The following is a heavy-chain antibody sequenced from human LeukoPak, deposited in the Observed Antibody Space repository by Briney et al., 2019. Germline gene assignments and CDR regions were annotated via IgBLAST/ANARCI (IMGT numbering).Heavy chain of an antibody. Sequence: PGGSLRLSCAASGFTFSSYAMSWVRQAPGKGLEWVSAISGSGGSTYYADPVKGRFTISRDNSKNTLYLQMNSLRAEDTAVYYCATPTVPAAITHSYYYYMDVWGKGTTVTVSS. D-gene: IGHD2-2*01. CDR2: ISGSGGST. CDR1: GFTFSSYA. J-gene: IGHJ6*03. CDR3: ATPTVPAAITHSYYYYMDV. V-gene: IGHV3-23*01.